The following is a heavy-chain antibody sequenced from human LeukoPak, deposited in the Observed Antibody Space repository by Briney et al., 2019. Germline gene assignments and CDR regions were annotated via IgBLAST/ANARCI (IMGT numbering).Heavy chain of an antibody. J-gene: IGHJ4*02. CDR2: IYTSGST. CDR3: ARLVATIPYLDY. CDR1: GGSISSYY. V-gene: IGHV4-4*09. D-gene: IGHD5-12*01. Sequence: SETLSLTCTVSGGSISSYYWSWIRQPPGKGLEWIGYIYTSGSTNYNPSLKSRVTISVDTSKNQFSLKLSSVTAADTAVYYCARLVATIPYLDYWGLGTLVTVSS.